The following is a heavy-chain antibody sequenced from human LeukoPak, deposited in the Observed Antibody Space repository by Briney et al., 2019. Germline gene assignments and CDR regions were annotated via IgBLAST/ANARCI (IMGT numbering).Heavy chain of an antibody. V-gene: IGHV4-4*07. D-gene: IGHD6-19*01. CDR2: ISSSGST. CDR1: GGSIDTYY. Sequence: SETLSLTCTVSGGSIDTYYWSWIRQPAGKGLEWVGRISSSGSTNYNPSLTSRVTVSVDTYNNQFSLKVTSVTAADTAVYYCARYAVAGSNLYFDYWGQGTLVTVSS. CDR3: ARYAVAGSNLYFDY. J-gene: IGHJ4*02.